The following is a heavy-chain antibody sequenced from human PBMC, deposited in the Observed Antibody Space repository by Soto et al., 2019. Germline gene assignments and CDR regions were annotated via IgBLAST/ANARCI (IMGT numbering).Heavy chain of an antibody. D-gene: IGHD5-18*01. CDR1: GFTFSSYA. CDR3: ARDPILDTAMVFYFDY. V-gene: IGHV3-30-3*01. Sequence: PGGSLRLSCAASGFTFSSYAMHWVRQAPGKGLEWVAVISYDGSNKYYADSVKGRFTISRDNSKNTLYLQMNSLRAEDTAVYYCARDPILDTAMVFYFDYWGQGTLVTVSS. CDR2: ISYDGSNK. J-gene: IGHJ4*02.